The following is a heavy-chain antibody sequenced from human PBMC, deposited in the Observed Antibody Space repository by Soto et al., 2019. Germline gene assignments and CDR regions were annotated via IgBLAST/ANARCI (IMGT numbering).Heavy chain of an antibody. V-gene: IGHV3-23*01. J-gene: IGHJ5*02. CDR2: ISSSGSTI. CDR3: AGYCSSTSCLPHPLIDP. D-gene: IGHD2-2*01. CDR1: GFTFSSYA. Sequence: HPGGSLRLSCAASGFTFSSYAMSWVRQAPGKGLEWVSAISSSGSTIYYADSVKGRFTISRDNAKNSLYLQMNSLRAEDTAVYYCAGYCSSTSCLPHPLIDPWGQGTLVTVSS.